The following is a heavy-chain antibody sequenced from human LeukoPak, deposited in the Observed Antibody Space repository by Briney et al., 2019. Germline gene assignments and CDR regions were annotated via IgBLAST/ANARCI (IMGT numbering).Heavy chain of an antibody. Sequence: PSQTLSLTCNVSGVSVSDGRYSWTWIRQHPGKGLEWIGYKYYSGSAKYNPSLKSRLTISVDTSKNQFSLQLTSVTAADTATYYCATPYCSSISCLDVFSMWGQGTRVTVSS. J-gene: IGHJ3*02. CDR2: KYYSGSA. V-gene: IGHV4-31*03. CDR3: ATPYCSSISCLDVFSM. D-gene: IGHD2-2*01. CDR1: GVSVSDGRYS.